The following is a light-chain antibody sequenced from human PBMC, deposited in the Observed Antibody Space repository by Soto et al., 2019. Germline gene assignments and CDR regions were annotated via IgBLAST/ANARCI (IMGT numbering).Light chain of an antibody. Sequence: DIQLTQSPSTLSASVGDRVTITCRASQTISSWLAWYQQKPGKAPNLLIYKTSNLESGVPSRFSGSGSGTEFTLTISSLQPDDFATYYCQYYNDYCWTFGQGPRWKSN. CDR3: QYYNDYCWT. CDR2: KTS. V-gene: IGKV1-5*03. CDR1: QTISSW. J-gene: IGKJ1*01.